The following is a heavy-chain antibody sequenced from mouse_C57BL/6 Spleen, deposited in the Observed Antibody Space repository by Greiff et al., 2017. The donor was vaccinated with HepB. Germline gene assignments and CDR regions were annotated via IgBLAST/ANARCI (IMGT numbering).Heavy chain of an antibody. J-gene: IGHJ4*01. D-gene: IGHD1-1*01. CDR2: FHPYNDDT. Sequence: QVQLKESGAELVKPGASVKMSCKASGYTFTTYPIEWMKQNHGKSLAWIGNFHPYNDDTKYNEKFKGKATLTVEKSSSTVYLELSRLTSDDSAVYYCARRSTTGDAMDYWGQGTSVTVSS. CDR1: GYTFTTYP. V-gene: IGHV1-47*01. CDR3: ARRSTTGDAMDY.